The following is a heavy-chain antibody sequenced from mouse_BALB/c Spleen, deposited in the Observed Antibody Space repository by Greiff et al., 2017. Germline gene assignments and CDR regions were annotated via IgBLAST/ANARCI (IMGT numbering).Heavy chain of an antibody. D-gene: IGHD1-2*01. V-gene: IGHV1-55*01. J-gene: IGHJ1*01. Sequence: VQLQQPGAELVKPGTSVKLSCKASGYNFTSYWINWVKLRPGQGLEWIGDIYPGSGSTNYKEKFKSKATLTVDTSSSTAYMQLSSLASEDSALYYCARSEGSLLRPYWYFDVWGAGTTVTVSS. CDR3: ARSEGSLLRPYWYFDV. CDR1: GYNFTSYW. CDR2: IYPGSGST.